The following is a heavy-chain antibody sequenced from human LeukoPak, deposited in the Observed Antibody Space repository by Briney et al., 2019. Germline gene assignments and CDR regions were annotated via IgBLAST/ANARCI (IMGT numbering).Heavy chain of an antibody. CDR2: VSAYNGNT. Sequence: GASVKVSCKASGYTFTSYGISWVRQAPGQGLEWMGWVSAYNGNTNYAQKLQGRVTMTTDTSTSTAYMELRSLRSDDTAVYYCARGEREYEWLSYKNFDYWGQGILVTVSS. V-gene: IGHV1-18*01. CDR3: ARGEREYEWLSYKNFDY. D-gene: IGHD2-8*01. J-gene: IGHJ4*02. CDR1: GYTFTSYG.